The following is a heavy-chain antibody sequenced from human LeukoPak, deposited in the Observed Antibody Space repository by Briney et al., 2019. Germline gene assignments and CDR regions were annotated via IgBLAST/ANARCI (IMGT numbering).Heavy chain of an antibody. D-gene: IGHD3-10*01. CDR2: ISAYNGNT. Sequence: ASVKVSCKASGYTFTSYGISWVRQAPGQGLEWMGWISAYNGNTNYAQKLQGRVTMTTDTSTSTAYMELRSLRSDVTAVYYCARGARGVDQHGWFDPWGQGTLVTVSS. CDR1: GYTFTSYG. J-gene: IGHJ5*02. V-gene: IGHV1-18*01. CDR3: ARGARGVDQHGWFDP.